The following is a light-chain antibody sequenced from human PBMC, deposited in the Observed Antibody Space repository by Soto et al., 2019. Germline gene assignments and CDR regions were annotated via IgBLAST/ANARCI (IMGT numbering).Light chain of an antibody. CDR1: QGIINY. Sequence: DIQMTQSPSSLSASVGDRVTITCRASQGIINYLSWYQHKPGKVPKPLIYAASTLQSGVPSRFSGSGSGTDFTLTISSLQPEDVATYYCQKYNSAPLTFGGGTKVDI. J-gene: IGKJ4*01. CDR3: QKYNSAPLT. CDR2: AAS. V-gene: IGKV1-27*01.